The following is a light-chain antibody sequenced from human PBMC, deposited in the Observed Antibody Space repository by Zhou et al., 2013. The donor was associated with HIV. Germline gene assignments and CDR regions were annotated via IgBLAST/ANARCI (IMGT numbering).Light chain of an antibody. Sequence: DIQMTQSPSTLSASVGDTVTINCRASQRIDTWLAWYQQKSRSAPRLLIHQASLLETGVPSRFSGRGSGTNFTLTINSLLPEDAATYFCQQLQSYPITFGQGTRLEIK. CDR3: QQLQSYPIT. J-gene: IGKJ5*01. V-gene: IGKV1-5*03. CDR2: QAS. CDR1: QRIDTW.